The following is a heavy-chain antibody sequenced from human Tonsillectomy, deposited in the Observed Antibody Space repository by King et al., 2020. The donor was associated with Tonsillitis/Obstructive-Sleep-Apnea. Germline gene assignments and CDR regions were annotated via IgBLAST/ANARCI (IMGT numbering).Heavy chain of an antibody. Sequence: QLVQSGAEVKKPGASVKVSCKASGYTFTGYYMHWVRQAPGQGLEWMGWINPNSGGPHYAQRFQGWVTMARDTSISPAYMELSRLRSDGTAVDYCARECGRGYGDYTVRAFDIWGQGTMVTVSS. CDR3: ARECGRGYGDYTVRAFDI. J-gene: IGHJ3*02. CDR2: INPNSGGP. CDR1: GYTFTGYY. D-gene: IGHD4-17*01. V-gene: IGHV1-2*04.